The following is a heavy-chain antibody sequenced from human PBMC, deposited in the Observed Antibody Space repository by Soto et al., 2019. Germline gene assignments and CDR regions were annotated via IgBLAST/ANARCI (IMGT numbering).Heavy chain of an antibody. J-gene: IGHJ6*02. Sequence: ASVKVSCKASGYTFTSYYMHWVRQAPGQGLEWMGIINPSGGSTSYAQKFQGRVTMTRDTSTSTVYMELSSLRSEDTAVYYCALEGHIVAYYYYAMDVWGQGTTVTVSS. CDR3: ALEGHIVAYYYYAMDV. V-gene: IGHV1-46*01. D-gene: IGHD2-21*01. CDR2: INPSGGST. CDR1: GYTFTSYY.